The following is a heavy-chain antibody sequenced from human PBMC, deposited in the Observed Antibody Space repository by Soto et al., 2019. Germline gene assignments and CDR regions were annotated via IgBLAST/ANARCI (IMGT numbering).Heavy chain of an antibody. V-gene: IGHV1-18*04. CDR3: ARDTVGSSWYPPVS. CDR1: GYTFTSYG. D-gene: IGHD6-13*01. CDR2: ISAYNGNT. J-gene: IGHJ5*02. Sequence: ASVKVSCKASGYTFTSYGISWVRRAPGQGLEWMGWISAYNGNTNYAQKLQGRVTMTTDTSTSTAYMELSSLRSEDTAVYYCARDTVGSSWYPPVSWGQGTLVTVSS.